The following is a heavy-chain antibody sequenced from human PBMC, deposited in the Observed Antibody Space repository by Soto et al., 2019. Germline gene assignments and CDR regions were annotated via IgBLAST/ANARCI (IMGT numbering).Heavy chain of an antibody. V-gene: IGHV4-38-2*01. D-gene: IGHD2-15*01. Sequence: QVQLQESGPGLVKPSETLSLTCAVSGYSISSGFYWGWIRQPPGKGLEWIGSIYHSGSTYYNPSLKSRVTISVDTSKNQFSLKLSSLTAADTAVYYCARGIRIRRRNYDAFDIWGQGTMVTVSS. CDR1: GYSISSGFY. CDR3: ARGIRIRRRNYDAFDI. J-gene: IGHJ3*02. CDR2: IYHSGST.